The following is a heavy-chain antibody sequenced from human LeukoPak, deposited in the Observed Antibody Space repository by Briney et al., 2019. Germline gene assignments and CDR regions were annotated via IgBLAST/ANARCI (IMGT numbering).Heavy chain of an antibody. CDR3: ARGRGRVYTAMVIRRDYYYYMDV. CDR2: IKQDGSEK. D-gene: IGHD5-18*01. J-gene: IGHJ6*03. V-gene: IGHV3-7*01. Sequence: GGSLRLSCAASGFTFSSYWMSWVRQAPGKGLEWVANIKQDGSEKYYVDSVKGRFTISRDNAKNSLYLQMNSLRAEDTAVYYCARGRGRVYTAMVIRRDYYYYMDVWGKGTTVTVSS. CDR1: GFTFSSYW.